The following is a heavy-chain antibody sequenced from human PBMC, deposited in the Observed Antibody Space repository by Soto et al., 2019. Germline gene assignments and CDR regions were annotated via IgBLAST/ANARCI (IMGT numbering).Heavy chain of an antibody. CDR3: AREGVFSLVATPKARAAPNHDAFDI. CDR2: IKQDGSEK. Sequence: GGSLRLSCAASGFTFSSYWMSWVRQAPGKGLEWVANIKQDGSEKCYVDSVKGRFTISRDNAKNSLYLQMNSLRAEDTAVYYCAREGVFSLVATPKARAAPNHDAFDIWGQGTMVTVSS. J-gene: IGHJ3*02. D-gene: IGHD5-12*01. CDR1: GFTFSSYW. V-gene: IGHV3-7*01.